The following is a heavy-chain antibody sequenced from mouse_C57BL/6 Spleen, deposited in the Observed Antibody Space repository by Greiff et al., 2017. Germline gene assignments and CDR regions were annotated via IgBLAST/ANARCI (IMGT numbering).Heavy chain of an antibody. D-gene: IGHD2-2*01. CDR1: GYNIKNTY. J-gene: IGHJ2*01. CDR3: ARSADGYGYFDY. V-gene: IGHV14-3*01. Sequence: EVKLQESVAELVRPGASVKLSCTASGYNIKNTYMHWVKQRPEQGLEWIGGIDPANGNTKYAPKFQGKATMTADTSSSTAYLQLSSLTSEDSAIYYCARSADGYGYFDYWGQGTTLTVSS. CDR2: IDPANGNT.